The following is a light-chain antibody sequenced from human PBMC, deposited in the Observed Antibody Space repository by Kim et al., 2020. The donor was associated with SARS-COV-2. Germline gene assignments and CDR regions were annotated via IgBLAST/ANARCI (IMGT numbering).Light chain of an antibody. CDR2: EAS. CDR3: QQSDSFPYS. J-gene: IGKJ2*03. V-gene: IGKV1-12*01. CDR1: QSISSW. Sequence: SASVGDRVTITCRASQSISSWVVWYQQKPGIATKLLIYEASYLQSGVPSRFSGSGSGTDFALTISNLQPEDFATYYCQQSDSFPYSFGPGTKLEI.